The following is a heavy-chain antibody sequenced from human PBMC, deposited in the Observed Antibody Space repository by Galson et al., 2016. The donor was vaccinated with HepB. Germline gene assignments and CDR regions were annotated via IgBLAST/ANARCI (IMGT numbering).Heavy chain of an antibody. CDR1: GYSFTSYW. Sequence: QSGAEVKKPGESLKISCKGSGYSFTSYWIGWVRQMPGKGLEWMGIIYPGDSDTRYSPSFQGQVTISADKSISTAYLQWSSLKASDTAMYYCARHRGYGDYISVDNWFDPWGQGTLVTVSS. J-gene: IGHJ5*02. V-gene: IGHV5-51*01. CDR2: IYPGDSDT. D-gene: IGHD4-17*01. CDR3: ARHRGYGDYISVDNWFDP.